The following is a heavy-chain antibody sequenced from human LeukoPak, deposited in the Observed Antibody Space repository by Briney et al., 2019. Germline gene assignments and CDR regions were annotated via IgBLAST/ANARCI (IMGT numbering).Heavy chain of an antibody. CDR2: ISSSGSTI. CDR3: ARKTSGLLWFGELDGMDV. CDR1: GFTFSSYE. Sequence: GGSLRLSCAASGFTFSSYEMNWVRQAPGKGLEWVSYISSSGSTIYYADSVKGRFTISRDNAKNSLYLQMNSLRAEDTADYYCARKTSGLLWFGELDGMDVWGQGTTVTVSS. D-gene: IGHD3-10*01. V-gene: IGHV3-48*03. J-gene: IGHJ6*02.